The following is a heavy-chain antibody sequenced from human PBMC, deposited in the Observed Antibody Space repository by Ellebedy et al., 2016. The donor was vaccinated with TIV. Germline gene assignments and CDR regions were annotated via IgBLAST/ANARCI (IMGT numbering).Heavy chain of an antibody. CDR3: ARDFVEGATPSSDF. V-gene: IGHV3-23*01. Sequence: GESLKISCAASGFSFSDYVMTWVRQAPGKGLEWVATISPGALSTYYGDSVRGRFNIYRDNSRFTLYLQMNNLRDDDTATYYCARDFVEGATPSSDFWGQGTRVTVSS. J-gene: IGHJ4*02. CDR1: GFSFSDYV. CDR2: ISPGALST. D-gene: IGHD3-10*01.